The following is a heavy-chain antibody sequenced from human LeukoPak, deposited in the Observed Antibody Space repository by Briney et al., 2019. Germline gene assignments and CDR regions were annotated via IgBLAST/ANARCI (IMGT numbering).Heavy chain of an antibody. CDR1: GFTVSNNY. V-gene: IGHV3-66*01. CDR3: ARGMPATAIRPYFDS. D-gene: IGHD2-2*02. J-gene: IGHJ4*02. CDR2: IYGSGST. Sequence: GGSLRLSCTASGFTVSNNYMTWVRQAPGKGLEGVSVIYGSGSTFYAGSVKGRFTISRDSSKNTLYLQMDSLRAEDTAVYYCARGMPATAIRPYFDSWGQGTLVTVSS.